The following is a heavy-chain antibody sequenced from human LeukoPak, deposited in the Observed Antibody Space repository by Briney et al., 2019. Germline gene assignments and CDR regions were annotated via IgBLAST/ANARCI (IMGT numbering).Heavy chain of an antibody. J-gene: IGHJ6*03. CDR1: GGSISSYY. CDR2: IHYTGST. V-gene: IGHV4-59*01. D-gene: IGHD3-10*01. CDR3: ARLASLWFGELSFSATHDPFYYYYMDV. Sequence: SETLSLTCTVSGGSISSYYWSWIRQPPRKGLEWIGYIHYTGSTNYNPSLKSRVTISVDTSKNQFSLRLSSVTAADTAVYYCARLASLWFGELSFSATHDPFYYYYMDVWGKGTTVTISS.